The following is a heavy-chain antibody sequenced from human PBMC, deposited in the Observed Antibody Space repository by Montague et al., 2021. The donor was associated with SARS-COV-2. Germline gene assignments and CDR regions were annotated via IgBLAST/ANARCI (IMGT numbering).Heavy chain of an antibody. CDR2: IYYSGST. CDR3: AGDLPPSRPRKPV. V-gene: IGHV4-59*01. D-gene: IGHD2/OR15-2a*01. Sequence: SETLSLTCTVYGGSISSYYWSWIRQPPGKGLEWIGYIYYSGSTNYNPSLKSRVTISVDTSKNQFSLKLSSVNAADTVVYDCAGDLPPSRPRKPVWGQGTRVTVSP. J-gene: IGHJ4*02. CDR1: GGSISSYY.